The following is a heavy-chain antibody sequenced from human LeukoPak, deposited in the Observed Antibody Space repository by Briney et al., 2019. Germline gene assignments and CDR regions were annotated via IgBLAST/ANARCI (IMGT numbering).Heavy chain of an antibody. CDR1: GGSISSYY. D-gene: IGHD6-19*01. V-gene: IGHV4-59*01. CDR3: AREGKLTGYFGGLGFNY. Sequence: PSETLSLTRTVSGGSISSYYWSWIRQPPGKGLEWIGNIDYSGNTIYNPALKSRVTMSVDTSKNQFSLYLTSVTAADTAVYYCAREGKLTGYFGGLGFNYWGQGILVTVSS. CDR2: IDYSGNT. J-gene: IGHJ4*02.